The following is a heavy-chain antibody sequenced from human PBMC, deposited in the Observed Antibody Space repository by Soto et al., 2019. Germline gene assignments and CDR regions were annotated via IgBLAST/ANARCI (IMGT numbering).Heavy chain of an antibody. CDR2: IYYSGST. V-gene: IGHV4-39*01. J-gene: IGHJ4*02. CDR3: ARQSADAFCSGYHQTVLLLVN. CDR1: GGSISSSSYC. Sequence: PSETLALTCTFSGGSISSSSYCWGWIRQPPGKGLERSGSIYYSGSTYYNPSLKSRVTISVDTSKNQFSLKLSSVTAADTAVYYCARQSADAFCSGYHQTVLLLVNWGEGNLATVTS. D-gene: IGHD3-3*01.